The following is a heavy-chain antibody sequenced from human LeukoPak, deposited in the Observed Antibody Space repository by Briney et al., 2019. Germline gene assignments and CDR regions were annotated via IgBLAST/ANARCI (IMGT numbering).Heavy chain of an antibody. J-gene: IGHJ4*02. Sequence: ASVKVSCKASGYXFTSYYIHWVRQAPGQGREWMGIINPSGGSTSYAQKFQGRVTMTRDTSTSTVYMELSSLRSEDTAVYYCARSSGSYPTPDYWGQGTLVTVSS. CDR1: GYXFTSYY. CDR2: INPSGGST. V-gene: IGHV1-46*01. CDR3: ARSSGSYPTPDY. D-gene: IGHD1-26*01.